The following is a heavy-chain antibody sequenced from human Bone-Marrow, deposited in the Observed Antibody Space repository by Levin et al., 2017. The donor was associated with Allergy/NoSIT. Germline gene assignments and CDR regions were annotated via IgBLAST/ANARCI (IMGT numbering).Heavy chain of an antibody. CDR1: RFTFNTYA. J-gene: IGHJ6*02. Sequence: GGSLRLSCADSRFTFNTYAMSWVRQAPGKGLEWVAAISGSGGSIYSADSVKGRFTISRDNSKNTLYLQMNSLRVEDTAVYYCAWYAAGSFYYGIDVWGHGTTVIVSS. CDR2: ISGSGGSI. CDR3: AWYAAGSFYYGIDV. V-gene: IGHV3-23*01. D-gene: IGHD6-13*01.